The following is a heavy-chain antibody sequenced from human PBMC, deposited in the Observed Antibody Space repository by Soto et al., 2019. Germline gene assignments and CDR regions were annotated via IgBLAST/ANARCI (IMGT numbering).Heavy chain of an antibody. Sequence: QVQLVQSGAEVKKPGSSVKVSCKASGGTFSSYAISWVRQAPGQGLEWMGGIIPIFGTANYAQKFQGRVTITGEESTSPAYMELSSLRSEDTAVYYCASSLFVGYGDYVGIDYWGQGTLVTVSS. CDR1: GGTFSSYA. CDR2: IIPIFGTA. CDR3: ASSLFVGYGDYVGIDY. J-gene: IGHJ4*02. V-gene: IGHV1-69*12. D-gene: IGHD4-17*01.